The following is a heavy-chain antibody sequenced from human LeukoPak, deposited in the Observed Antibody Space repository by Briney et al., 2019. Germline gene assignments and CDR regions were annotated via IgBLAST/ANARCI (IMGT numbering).Heavy chain of an antibody. J-gene: IGHJ4*02. CDR2: LSGYNSKG. V-gene: IGHV1-18*01. D-gene: IGHD5-12*01. Sequence: VXQAPGQGRXXXXWLSGYNSKGHFPQKLQDRVTMTTDTYTSTDYMEMRSLRSDDTAVYYCARDPSGYDFFDYWGQGTLVTVSS. CDR3: ARDPSGYDFFDY.